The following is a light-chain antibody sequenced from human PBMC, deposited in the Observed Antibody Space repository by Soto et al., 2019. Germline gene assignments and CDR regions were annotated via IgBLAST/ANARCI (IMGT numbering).Light chain of an antibody. CDR1: QSVSSY. V-gene: IGKV3-11*01. CDR3: QQRSNWPPLT. Sequence: KVLKHSPATLSLYPGERATLSCRASQSVSSYLAWYQQKPGQAPRLLIYDASNRATGIPDRFNGSGSGTDFTLTISSLEPEDFAVYYCQQRSNWPPLTFGGGSTV. J-gene: IGKJ4*01. CDR2: DAS.